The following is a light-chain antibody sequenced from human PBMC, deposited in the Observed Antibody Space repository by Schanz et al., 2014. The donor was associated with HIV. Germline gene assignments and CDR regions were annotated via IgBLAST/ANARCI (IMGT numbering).Light chain of an antibody. CDR2: GAS. CDR1: QSVGYH. J-gene: IGKJ4*01. CDR3: QESGSSPT. Sequence: EIVLTQSPGTLSLSPGERATLSCRASQSVGYHLAWYQQKPGQAPRLLIYGASSRATGIPDRFSGSGSGTDFTLTISRLEPEDFAVYYCQESGSSPTFGGGTKVEIK. V-gene: IGKV3-20*01.